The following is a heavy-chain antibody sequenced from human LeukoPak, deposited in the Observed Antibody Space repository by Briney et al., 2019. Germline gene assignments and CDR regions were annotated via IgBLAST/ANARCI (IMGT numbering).Heavy chain of an antibody. J-gene: IGHJ3*01. CDR1: GFTFSSYA. Sequence: GGSLRLSCAASGFTFSSYALHWVRQAPGKGLQYVSTINNNGGSTFYANSVKGRFTISRDNSKNTRYLQMGSLRAEDMAVYYCAKGYSSGWYYPMDVWGQGTMVTVSS. CDR2: INNNGGST. D-gene: IGHD6-19*01. CDR3: AKGYSSGWYYPMDV. V-gene: IGHV3-64*01.